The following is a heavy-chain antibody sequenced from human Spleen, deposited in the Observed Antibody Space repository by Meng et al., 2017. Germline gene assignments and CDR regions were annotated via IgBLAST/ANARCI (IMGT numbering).Heavy chain of an antibody. CDR1: GGSFSDYY. V-gene: IGHV4-34*01. D-gene: IGHD4-11*01. CDR3: ARGPTTMAHDFDY. J-gene: IGHJ4*02. Sequence: SETLSLTCVVSGGSFSDYYWSRIRQPPGKGLEWIGEINHSGSTNYNPSLESRATISVDTSQNNLSLKLSSVTAADSAVYYCARGPTTMAHDFDYWGQGTLVTVSS. CDR2: INHSGST.